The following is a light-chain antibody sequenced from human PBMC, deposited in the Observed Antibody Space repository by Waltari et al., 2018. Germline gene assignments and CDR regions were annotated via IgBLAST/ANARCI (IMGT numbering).Light chain of an antibody. CDR2: SAS. V-gene: IGKV3-11*01. Sequence: VILTQSPATLSLSPGERATLPCRASQSVSSYLAWYQQKPGQAPRLLIHSASSRATGIPDRFSGSGSGTEFTLTISSLEPEDVGVYHCYQHSSGYTFGPGTKLDIK. J-gene: IGKJ3*01. CDR1: QSVSSY. CDR3: YQHSSGYT.